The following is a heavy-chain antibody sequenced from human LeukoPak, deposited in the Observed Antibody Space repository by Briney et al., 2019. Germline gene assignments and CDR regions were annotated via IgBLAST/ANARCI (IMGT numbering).Heavy chain of an antibody. CDR2: ISYDGSNK. V-gene: IGHV3-30-3*01. Sequence: GGSLRLSCAASGFTFSSYAMHWVRQAPGKGLEWVAVISYDGSNKYYADSVKGRFTISRGNSKNTLYLQMNSLRAEDTAVYYCARDREVVPAAFSYYYGMDVWGQGTTVTVSS. D-gene: IGHD2-2*01. CDR3: ARDREVVPAAFSYYYGMDV. CDR1: GFTFSSYA. J-gene: IGHJ6*02.